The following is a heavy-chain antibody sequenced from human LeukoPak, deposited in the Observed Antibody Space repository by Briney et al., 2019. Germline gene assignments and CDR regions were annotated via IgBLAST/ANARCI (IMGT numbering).Heavy chain of an antibody. CDR3: AREGYDILTGYSNWFDP. Sequence: SETLSLTCTVSGGSISSYYWSWIRQPPGKGLEWIGYVYYSGSTNYNPSLKSRVTISLDTSKNQFSLKLSSVTAADTAVYYCAREGYDILTGYSNWFDPWGQGTLVTVSS. CDR1: GGSISSYY. V-gene: IGHV4-59*01. J-gene: IGHJ5*02. CDR2: VYYSGST. D-gene: IGHD3-9*01.